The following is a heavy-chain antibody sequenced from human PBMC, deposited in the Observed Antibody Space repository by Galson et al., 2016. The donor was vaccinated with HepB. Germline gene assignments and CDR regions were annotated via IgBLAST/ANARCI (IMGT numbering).Heavy chain of an antibody. Sequence: SLRLSCAASGFTFSDFGMHWVRQAPDKGLEWVAVISYGGSNKYYADSVKGRFTISRDNSKNTLYLQMNSLRAEETAVYYCAKRFSSGWYPAYWGQGTLVTVSS. CDR2: ISYGGSNK. J-gene: IGHJ4*02. V-gene: IGHV3-30*18. CDR3: AKRFSSGWYPAY. D-gene: IGHD6-19*01. CDR1: GFTFSDFG.